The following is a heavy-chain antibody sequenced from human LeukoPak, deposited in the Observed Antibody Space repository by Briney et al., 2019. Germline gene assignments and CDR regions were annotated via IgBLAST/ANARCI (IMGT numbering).Heavy chain of an antibody. D-gene: IGHD3-3*01. CDR2: IIPIFGTA. V-gene: IGHV1-69*13. CDR1: GGTFSSYA. J-gene: IGHJ4*02. CDR3: ARDQPYYDFWSGYYAAPLDY. Sequence: SVKVSCKASGGTFSSYAISWVRQAPGQGLEWMGGIIPIFGTANYAQKFQGRVTITADESTRTAYMELSSLRSEDTAVFYCARDQPYYDFWSGYYAAPLDYWGQGTLVTVSS.